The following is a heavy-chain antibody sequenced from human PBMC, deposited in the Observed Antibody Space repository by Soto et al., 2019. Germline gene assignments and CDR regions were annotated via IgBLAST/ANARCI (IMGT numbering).Heavy chain of an antibody. CDR1: GFTFSSYS. J-gene: IGHJ6*03. CDR2: ISSSSSYI. D-gene: IGHD2-2*01. Sequence: EVQLVESGGGLVKPGGYLRLSCAASGFTFSSYSMNWVRQAPGKGLEWVSSISSSSSYIYYADSVKGRFTISRDNAKNSLYLQMNSLRAEDTAVYYCARDPEYCSSTSCYLHYYMDVWGKGTTVTVSS. V-gene: IGHV3-21*01. CDR3: ARDPEYCSSTSCYLHYYMDV.